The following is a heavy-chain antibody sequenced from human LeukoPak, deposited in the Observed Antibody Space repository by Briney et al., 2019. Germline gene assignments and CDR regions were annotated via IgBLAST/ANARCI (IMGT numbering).Heavy chain of an antibody. Sequence: GGSLRLSCATSGFTFDRYTIHWVRQAPGKGLEWVSLAGWVGGTTYYSDSVRGRFTIPRDSGKNSVYLQMNSLTTDDTAFYFCAKELDTMFFDYWGQGALVTVSS. D-gene: IGHD3-10*02. CDR1: GFTFDRYT. CDR2: AGWVGGTT. CDR3: AKELDTMFFDY. J-gene: IGHJ4*02. V-gene: IGHV3-43*01.